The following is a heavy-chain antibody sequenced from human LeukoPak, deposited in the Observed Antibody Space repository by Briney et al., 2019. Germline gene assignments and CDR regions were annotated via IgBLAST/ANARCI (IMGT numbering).Heavy chain of an antibody. CDR1: GFTFDDYA. CDR2: ISWNSGSI. CDR3: AKEGTDYGGNFYLDY. V-gene: IGHV3-9*03. J-gene: IGHJ4*02. Sequence: PGRSLRLSCAASGFTFDDYAMHWVRQAPGKGLEWVSGISWNSGSIGYADSVKGRFTISRDNAKNSLYLQMNSLRAEDMALYYCAKEGTDYGGNFYLDYWGQGTLVTVSS. D-gene: IGHD4-23*01.